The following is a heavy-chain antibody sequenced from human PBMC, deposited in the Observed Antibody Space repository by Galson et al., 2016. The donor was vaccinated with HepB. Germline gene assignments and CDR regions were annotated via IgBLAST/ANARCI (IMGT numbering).Heavy chain of an antibody. CDR2: IYHSGST. Sequence: SETLSLTCAASGGSISSSNWCSWVRQPPGKGLEWIGEIYHSGSTNYNPSLKSRVTISVDKSKNQFSLKLSSVTAADTAVYYCARDRRVITGYYYFDYWGQGTLVTVSS. CDR3: ARDRRVITGYYYFDY. V-gene: IGHV4-4*02. D-gene: IGHD1-20*01. CDR1: GGSISSSNW. J-gene: IGHJ4*02.